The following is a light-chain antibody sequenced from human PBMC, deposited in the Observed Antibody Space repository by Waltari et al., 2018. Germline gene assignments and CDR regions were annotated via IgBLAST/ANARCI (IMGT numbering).Light chain of an antibody. CDR2: RVS. J-gene: IGKJ4*01. Sequence: TQSPLSLPVTLRQPASISCKSSRSLVHTDGNTFFYWYHQRPGQSPRRLIYRVSNRDSGVPDRFSGSGSGTDFTLRISRVEAEDVGIYYCMQGTHWPLTFGGGTKVEIK. V-gene: IGKV2-30*02. CDR3: MQGTHWPLT. CDR1: RSLVHTDGNTF.